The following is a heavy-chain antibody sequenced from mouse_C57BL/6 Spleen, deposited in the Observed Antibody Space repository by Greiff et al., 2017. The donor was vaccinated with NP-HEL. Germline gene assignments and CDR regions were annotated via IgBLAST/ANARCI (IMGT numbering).Heavy chain of an antibody. D-gene: IGHD3-1*01. CDR3: ARRAGPPYAVDY. V-gene: IGHV5-17*01. CDR2: ISSGSSTI. Sequence: EVKLVESGGGLVKPGGSLKLSCAASGFTFSDYGMHWVRQAPEKGLEWVAYISSGSSTIYYSDTVKGRFTITRDNTKNTLFLQMTSLRYEKTAMYYCARRAGPPYAVDYWGQGTTVTVSS. CDR1: GFTFSDYG. J-gene: IGHJ4*01.